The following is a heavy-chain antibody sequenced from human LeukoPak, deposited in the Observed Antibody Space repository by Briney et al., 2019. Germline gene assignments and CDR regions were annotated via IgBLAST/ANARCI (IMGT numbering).Heavy chain of an antibody. CDR1: GFTFSSYE. CDR2: ISSSSSYI. V-gene: IGHV3-21*01. Sequence: PGGSLRLSCAASGFTFSSYEMNWVRQAPGKGLEWVSSISSSSSYIYYADSVKGRFTISRDNAKNSLYLQMNSLRAEDTAVYYCAKGVVPAAMGWFDPWGQGTLVTVSS. CDR3: AKGVVPAAMGWFDP. D-gene: IGHD2-2*01. J-gene: IGHJ5*02.